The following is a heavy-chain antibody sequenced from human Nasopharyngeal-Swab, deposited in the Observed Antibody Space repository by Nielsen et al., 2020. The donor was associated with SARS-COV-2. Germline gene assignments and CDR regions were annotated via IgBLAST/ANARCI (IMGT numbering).Heavy chain of an antibody. Sequence: GGSLRLSCTGSGYSFTSYWIGWVRQLPGKGLEWMGIIYPGDSDTRISPSIQGQVTIAADKSISTAYLLWSSLKASDTAMYYCARGGSWSYIDYCGQGTLVTVSS. D-gene: IGHD3-10*01. CDR3: ARGGSWSYIDY. J-gene: IGHJ4*02. CDR2: IYPGDSDT. CDR1: GYSFTSYW. V-gene: IGHV5-51*01.